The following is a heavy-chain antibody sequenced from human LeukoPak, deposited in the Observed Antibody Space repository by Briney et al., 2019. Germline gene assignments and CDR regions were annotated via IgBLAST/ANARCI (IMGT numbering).Heavy chain of an antibody. CDR3: ARMTHSGSYYFDY. CDR1: GFTFSRYN. J-gene: IGHJ4*02. D-gene: IGHD1-26*01. V-gene: IGHV3-48*02. CDR2: ISSSSSTI. Sequence: PGGSLRLSCVASGFTFSRYNMNWVRQAPGKGLEWVSYISSSSSTIYYADSVKGRFTISRDNAKTSLYLQMNSLRDENTAVYYCARMTHSGSYYFDYWGQGTLVTVSS.